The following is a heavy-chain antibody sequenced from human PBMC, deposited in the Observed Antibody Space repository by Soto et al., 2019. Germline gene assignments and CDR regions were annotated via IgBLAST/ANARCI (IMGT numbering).Heavy chain of an antibody. D-gene: IGHD2-2*01. CDR2: ISYDGSNK. CDR1: GFTFSSYG. CDR3: AKGPPKDIVVVPAATGMDV. V-gene: IGHV3-30*18. Sequence: GGSLRLSCAASGFTFSSYGMHWVRQAPGKGLEWVAVISYDGSNKYYADSVKGRFTISRDNSKNTPYLQMNSLRAEDTAVYYCAKGPPKDIVVVPAATGMDVWGQGTTVTVSS. J-gene: IGHJ6*02.